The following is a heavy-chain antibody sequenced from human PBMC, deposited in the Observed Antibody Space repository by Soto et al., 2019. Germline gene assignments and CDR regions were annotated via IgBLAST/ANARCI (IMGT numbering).Heavy chain of an antibody. CDR2: VSTSGTT. D-gene: IGHD5-18*01. CDR3: ARGRSGYSYGAEAYYFDY. V-gene: IGHV4-4*07. J-gene: IGHJ4*02. CDR1: GGSISTYY. Sequence: SETLSLTCPVSGGSISTYYWSWIRQPAGKRLEWIGHVSTSGTTNYHPSVKSRVTMSLDTSKKQFSLNLYSVTAADTAVYYCARGRSGYSYGAEAYYFDYWGQGTPVTVSS.